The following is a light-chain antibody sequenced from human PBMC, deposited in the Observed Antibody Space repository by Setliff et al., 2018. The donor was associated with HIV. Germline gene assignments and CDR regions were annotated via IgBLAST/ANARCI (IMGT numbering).Light chain of an antibody. V-gene: IGLV2-14*03. CDR2: DVT. J-gene: IGLJ1*01. Sequence: QSVLAQPASVSGSPGQSITISCIGTSSDVGGYDFVSWYQQRPGKAPKLIIFDVTERPSGVSHRFSGSKSGNTASLTISGLQTEDEADYFCASYRIPATDVFGIGTKVTVL. CDR3: ASYRIPATDV. CDR1: SSDVGGYDF.